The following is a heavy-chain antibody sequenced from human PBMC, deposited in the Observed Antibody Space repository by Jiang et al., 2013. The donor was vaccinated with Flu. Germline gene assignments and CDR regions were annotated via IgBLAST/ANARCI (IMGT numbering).Heavy chain of an antibody. CDR3: ARWDCSGGSCYSGY. J-gene: IGHJ4*02. D-gene: IGHD2-15*01. CDR1: SGSISSSSYY. Sequence: ETLSLSCTVSSGSISSSSYYWGWIRQPPGKGLEWIGSIYYSGSTYYNPSLKSRVTISVDTSKNQFSLKLSSVTAADTAVYYCARWDCSGGSCYSGYWGQGTLVTVSS. CDR2: IYYSGST. V-gene: IGHV4-39*01.